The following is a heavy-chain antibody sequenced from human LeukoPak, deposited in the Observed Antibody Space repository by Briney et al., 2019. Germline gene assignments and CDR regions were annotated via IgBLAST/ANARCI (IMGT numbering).Heavy chain of an antibody. CDR2: FDGNGPNT. V-gene: IGHV3-23*01. CDR1: GFTFSSFA. D-gene: IGHD2-8*02. CDR3: AKPRTTGLGWAQFDY. Sequence: GGSLRLSCAASGFTFSSFAMTWARQAPGKGLEWVSGFDGNGPNTYYADSVKGRWTISRDNSRNTLYLEMNSLRPEDTAIYYCAKPRTTGLGWAQFDYWGQGSLVTVSS. J-gene: IGHJ4*02.